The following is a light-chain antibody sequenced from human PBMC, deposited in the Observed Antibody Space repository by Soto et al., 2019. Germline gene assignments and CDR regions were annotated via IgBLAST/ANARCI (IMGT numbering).Light chain of an antibody. CDR1: SDSIARDY. V-gene: IGLV6-57*02. CDR3: QSYHSSNVV. J-gene: IGLJ2*01. CDR2: EDN. Sequence: NFMLTQPHSVSESPGKTVTISCTGSSDSIARDYVQWYQQRPGSVPTTVIYEDNQRPSGVPDRFSGSIDSSSNSASLTISGLNTEDEADYYCQSYHSSNVVFGGGTKLTVL.